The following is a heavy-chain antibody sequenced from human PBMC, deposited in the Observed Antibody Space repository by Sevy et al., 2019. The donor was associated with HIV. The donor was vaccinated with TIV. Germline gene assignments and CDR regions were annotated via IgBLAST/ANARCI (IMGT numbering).Heavy chain of an antibody. CDR2: IRSKANSYAT. CDR3: VRFGELLRLYGMDV. V-gene: IGHV3-73*01. CDR1: GFTFSGSA. J-gene: IGHJ6*02. Sequence: GVSLRLSCAASGFTFSGSAMHWVRQASGKGLEWVGRIRSKANSYATAYAASVKGRFTISRDDSKNTAYLQMNSLKTEDTAVYYCVRFGELLRLYGMDVWGQGTTVTVSS. D-gene: IGHD3-10*01.